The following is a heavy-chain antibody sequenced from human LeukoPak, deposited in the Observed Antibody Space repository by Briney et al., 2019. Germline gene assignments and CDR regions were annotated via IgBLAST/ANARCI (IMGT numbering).Heavy chain of an antibody. CDR2: IYYSGST. CDR1: GDSISSYY. V-gene: IGHV4-59*01. J-gene: IGHJ4*02. Sequence: SETLSLTCTVSGDSISSYYWSWIRQPPGKGLEWIGYIYYSGSTNYNPSLKSRVTIPVDTSKNQFSLRLSSVTAADTAVYYCAGGRGYYDSSGYYSAFDYWGQGTLVTVSS. D-gene: IGHD3-22*01. CDR3: AGGRGYYDSSGYYSAFDY.